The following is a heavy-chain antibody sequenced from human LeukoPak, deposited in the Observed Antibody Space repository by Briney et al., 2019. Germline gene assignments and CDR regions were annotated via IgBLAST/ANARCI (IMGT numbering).Heavy chain of an antibody. V-gene: IGHV4-34*01. D-gene: IGHD2-15*01. CDR2: INHSGST. CDR3: GRGRYCSGGSCYYAFDI. Sequence: SETLSLTCAVYGGSFSGYYWSWIRQPPGKGLEWIGEINHSGSTNYNPSLKSRVTISVDTSKNQFSLKLSSVTAADTAVYYCGRGRYCSGGSCYYAFDIWGQGTMVTVSS. CDR1: GGSFSGYY. J-gene: IGHJ3*02.